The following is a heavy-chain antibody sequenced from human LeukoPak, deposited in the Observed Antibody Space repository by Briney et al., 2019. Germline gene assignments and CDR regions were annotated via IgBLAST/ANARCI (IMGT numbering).Heavy chain of an antibody. V-gene: IGHV3-23*01. CDR1: GFTFSSYA. J-gene: IGHJ4*02. CDR3: AKGGGGSCSSTSCSTFFDY. Sequence: AGRSLRLSCAASGFTFSSYAMSWVRQAPEKGLEWVSGISGRGGSTYYADSVKGRFTISRDNSKHTLYLQMNSLRAWDTGEFYCAKGGGGSCSSTSCSTFFDYWGQGTLVTVSS. CDR2: ISGRGGST. D-gene: IGHD2-2*01.